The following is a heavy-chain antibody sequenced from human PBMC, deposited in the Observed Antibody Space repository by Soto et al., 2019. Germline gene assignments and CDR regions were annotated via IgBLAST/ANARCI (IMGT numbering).Heavy chain of an antibody. CDR1: GGSISSYY. V-gene: IGHV4-59*01. CDR3: ASQPAYCTDSNCYYYYDY. Sequence: SETLSLTCTVSGGSISSYYWSWIRQPPGKGLEWIGYIYYSGSTNYNPSLKSRVTISLDTSKNQFSLKLSSVTAADTAIYYCASQPAYCTDSNCYYYYDYWGQGTLVTVSS. CDR2: IYYSGST. D-gene: IGHD2-15*01. J-gene: IGHJ4*02.